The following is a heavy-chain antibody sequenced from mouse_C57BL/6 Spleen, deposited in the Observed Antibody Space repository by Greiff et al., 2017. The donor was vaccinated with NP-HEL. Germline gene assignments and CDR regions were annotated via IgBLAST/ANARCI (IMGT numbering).Heavy chain of an antibody. CDR2: IDPSDSYT. CDR1: GYTFTSYW. V-gene: IGHV1-59*01. Sequence: VQLQQPGAELVRPGTSVKLSCKASGYTFTSYWMHWVKQRPGQGLEWIGVIDPSDSYTNYNQKFKGKATLTVDTSSSTAYMQLSSLTSEDSAVYYCARRGGSSGYGAMDYWGQGTSVTVSS. D-gene: IGHD3-2*02. CDR3: ARRGGSSGYGAMDY. J-gene: IGHJ4*01.